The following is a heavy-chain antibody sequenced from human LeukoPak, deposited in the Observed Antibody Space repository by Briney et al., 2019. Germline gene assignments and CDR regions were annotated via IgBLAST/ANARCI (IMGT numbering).Heavy chain of an antibody. Sequence: SETLSLTCAVCVGSFIGYYWSCIRETPGTGLECIGAINHRGSTNYNPWLKSRVTISLETSKKKFSLKLSSVTAADTAVYYCARGHHIPSDDFWSGYYTDYYYYGMDVWGQGTTVTVSS. CDR2: INHRGST. CDR3: ARGHHIPSDDFWSGYYTDYYYYGMDV. V-gene: IGHV4-34*01. J-gene: IGHJ6*02. CDR1: VGSFIGYY. D-gene: IGHD3-3*01.